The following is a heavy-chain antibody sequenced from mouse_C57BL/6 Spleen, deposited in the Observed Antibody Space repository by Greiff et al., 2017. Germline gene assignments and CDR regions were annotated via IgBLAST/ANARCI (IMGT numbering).Heavy chain of an antibody. J-gene: IGHJ3*01. CDR2: FYPGSGSI. CDR1: GYTFTEYT. D-gene: IGHD2-4*01. V-gene: IGHV1-62-2*01. Sequence: VQLQQSGAELVKPGASVTLSCKASGYTFTEYTIHWVKQRSGQGLEWIGVFYPGSGSIKYNEKFKDKATLTADKSSSTAYMELSSLTSEDSAVYVCSRHEALLYCNYDKAWCAYWGQGTLVTVSA. CDR3: SRHEALLYCNYDKAWCAY.